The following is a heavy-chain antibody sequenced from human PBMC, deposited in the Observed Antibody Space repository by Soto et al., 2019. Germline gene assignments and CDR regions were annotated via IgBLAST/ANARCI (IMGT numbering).Heavy chain of an antibody. CDR3: ARVRKYYYDSSGYHSRLPTYGMDV. J-gene: IGHJ6*02. V-gene: IGHV4-34*01. D-gene: IGHD3-22*01. CDR2: INHSGST. CDR1: GGSFSGYY. Sequence: SETLSLTCAVYGGSFSGYYWSWIRQPPGKGLEWIGEINHSGSTNYNPSLKSRVTISVDTSKNQFSLKLSSVTAADTAVYYCARVRKYYYDSSGYHSRLPTYGMDVWGQGTTVTVSS.